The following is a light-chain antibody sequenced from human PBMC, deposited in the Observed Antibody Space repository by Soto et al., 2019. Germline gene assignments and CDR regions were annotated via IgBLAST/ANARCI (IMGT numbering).Light chain of an antibody. CDR1: SSDVGGYNY. CDR2: EVS. Sequence: QSALTQPPSASGSPGQSVTISCTGTSSDVGGYNYVSWYQQHPGKAPKFMIYEVSKRPSGVPDRFSGSKSGNTASLTVSGLQAEDEADYYYSSYAGRNNLVFGTGTKVTVL. J-gene: IGLJ1*01. V-gene: IGLV2-8*01. CDR3: SSYAGRNNLV.